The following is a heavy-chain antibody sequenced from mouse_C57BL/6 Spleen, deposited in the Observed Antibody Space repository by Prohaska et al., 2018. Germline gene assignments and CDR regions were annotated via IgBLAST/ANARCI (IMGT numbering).Heavy chain of an antibody. CDR3: ARGPYYYGSSHFDY. CDR1: GFTFSSYA. D-gene: IGHD1-1*01. V-gene: IGHV5-4*01. Sequence: EVQLVESGGGLVKPGGSLKLSCAASGFTFSSYAMSWVRQTPDKRLEWVATISDCSSYTYYPDNVKGRVTMSRDNAKNNLYLEMSHLKSEDTAMYYCARGPYYYGSSHFDYWGQGTTLTVSS. CDR2: ISDCSSYT. J-gene: IGHJ2*01.